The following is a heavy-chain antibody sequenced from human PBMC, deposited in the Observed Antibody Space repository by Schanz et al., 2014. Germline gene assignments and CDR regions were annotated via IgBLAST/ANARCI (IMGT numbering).Heavy chain of an antibody. D-gene: IGHD3-22*01. Sequence: QVQLVQSGAEVKKPGASVKVSCKASGYTFTSYGISWVRQAPGQGLEWMGRIIPILGIANYAQNFQGRVTITADKSTSTAYMELTSLRSEDTAVYYCAGAFDSSGYYFDYWGQGTLVTVSS. J-gene: IGHJ4*02. V-gene: IGHV1-69*04. CDR2: IIPILGIA. CDR1: GYTFTSYG. CDR3: AGAFDSSGYYFDY.